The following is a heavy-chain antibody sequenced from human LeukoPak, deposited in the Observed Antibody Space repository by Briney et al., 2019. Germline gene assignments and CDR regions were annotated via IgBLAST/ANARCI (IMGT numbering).Heavy chain of an antibody. CDR3: AKSPLSYRNNWHYYFDH. D-gene: IGHD1-1*01. CDR2: MSESNGNK. V-gene: IGHV1-18*01. J-gene: IGHJ4*02. Sequence: PGVSVRVSCMASGYTFTSYGVCWVRQAPAQGLEWMGWMSESNGNKNYAQKLQGRVTMTTDTSTSTAYLELRSLGSDDTAVYNCAKSPLSYRNNWHYYFDHWGQGTLLTVSS. CDR1: GYTFTSYG.